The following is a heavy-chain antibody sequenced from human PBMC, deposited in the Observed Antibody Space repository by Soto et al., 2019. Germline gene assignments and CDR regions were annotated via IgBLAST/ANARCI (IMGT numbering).Heavy chain of an antibody. Sequence: QVQLVQSGAAVKKPGASVKVSCKASGYTFTSYDINWVRQATGQGLEWMGWMNPNSGNTGYAQKFQGRVTMTRNTSISTAYMELSSLRSEPTAVYYWARGSAGVVVVATGYCDLWGGGTLVTVSS. CDR3: ARGSAGVVVVATGYCDL. CDR2: MNPNSGNT. CDR1: GYTFTSYD. D-gene: IGHD2-15*01. J-gene: IGHJ2*01. V-gene: IGHV1-8*01.